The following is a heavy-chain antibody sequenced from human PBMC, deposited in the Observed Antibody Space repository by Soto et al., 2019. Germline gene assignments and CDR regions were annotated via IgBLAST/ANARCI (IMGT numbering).Heavy chain of an antibody. CDR2: INAGNGNT. D-gene: IGHD1-7*01. Sequence: GASVKVSCKASGYTFTSYAMHWVRQAPGQRLEWMGWINAGNGNTKYSQKFQGRVTITRDTSASTAYMELSSLRSEDTAVYYCAGDHDGTGTTYGMDVWGQGTTVTVSS. CDR3: AGDHDGTGTTYGMDV. V-gene: IGHV1-3*01. CDR1: GYTFTSYA. J-gene: IGHJ6*02.